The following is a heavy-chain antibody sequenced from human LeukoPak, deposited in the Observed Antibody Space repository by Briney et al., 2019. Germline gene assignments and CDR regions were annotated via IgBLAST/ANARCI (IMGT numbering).Heavy chain of an antibody. Sequence: SETLSLTCTVSGGSISSYYWSWIRQPPGKGLEWIGYIYYSGSTNYNPSLKSRVTISVDTSKNQFSLKLSSVTAADTAVYYCARGGGGDPADYPYNWFDPWGQGTLVTVSS. V-gene: IGHV4-59*12. CDR3: ARGGGGDPADYPYNWFDP. CDR2: IYYSGST. CDR1: GGSISSYY. J-gene: IGHJ5*02. D-gene: IGHD2-21*02.